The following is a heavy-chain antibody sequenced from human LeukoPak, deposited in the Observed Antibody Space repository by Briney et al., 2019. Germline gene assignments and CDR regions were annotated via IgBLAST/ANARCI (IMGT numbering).Heavy chain of an antibody. V-gene: IGHV3-30*18. D-gene: IGHD4-11*01. CDR1: GFTFSSYG. CDR3: AKARTVSAYYFDY. Sequence: GGSLRLTCAASGFTFSSYGMHSVRQAPGKGLEWVAVISYDGSNKYYADSVKGRFTISRDNSKNTLYLQMNSLRAEDTAVYYCAKARTVSAYYFDYWGQGTLVTVSS. CDR2: ISYDGSNK. J-gene: IGHJ4*02.